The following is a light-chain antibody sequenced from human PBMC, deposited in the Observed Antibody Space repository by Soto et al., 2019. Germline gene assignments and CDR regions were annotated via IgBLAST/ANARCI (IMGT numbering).Light chain of an antibody. CDR2: GVK. CDR3: SSYTTSYFYV. Sequence: QSVLTHPASVSGSPGQSITISFTGSGRDIGAYNYVSWYQQHPGKAPKLIIYGVKNRPSGVSNRFSASKSAFTASLTISGLQAEDEADYYCSSYTTSYFYVFGPGTKVTVL. CDR1: GRDIGAYNY. V-gene: IGLV2-14*01. J-gene: IGLJ1*01.